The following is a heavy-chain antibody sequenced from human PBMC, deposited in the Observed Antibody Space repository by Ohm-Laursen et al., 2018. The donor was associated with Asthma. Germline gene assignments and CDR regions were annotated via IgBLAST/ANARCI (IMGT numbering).Heavy chain of an antibody. V-gene: IGHV4-31*03. J-gene: IGHJ4*02. CDR2: IYYSGST. D-gene: IGHD3-9*01. CDR3: AREDFDWPPGYCDY. Sequence: TLSLTCTVSGGSITSGGHYWGWIRQHPVKGLEWIGYIYYSGSTYYNPSLKSRVTISIDTSKNQFSLKLSSVTAADTAVYYCAREDFDWPPGYCDYWGQGTLVTVSS. CDR1: GGSITSGGHY.